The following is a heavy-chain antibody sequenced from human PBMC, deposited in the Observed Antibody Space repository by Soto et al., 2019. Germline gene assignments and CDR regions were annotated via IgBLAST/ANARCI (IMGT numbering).Heavy chain of an antibody. J-gene: IGHJ4*02. Sequence: PGVSLRLSCAASGFSFSYYYINWVRQAPGKGLEWVGRTRNKASSYTTDYAAFVKGRFTISRDDSKNLIYLQMNSLKTEDTAVYYCAREGSSSGPDYEYWGQGT. CDR1: GFSFSYYY. D-gene: IGHD3-22*01. CDR3: AREGSSSGPDYEY. CDR2: TRNKASSYTT. V-gene: IGHV3-72*01.